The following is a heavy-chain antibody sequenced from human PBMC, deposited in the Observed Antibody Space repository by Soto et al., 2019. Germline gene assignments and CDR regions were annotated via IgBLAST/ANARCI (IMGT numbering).Heavy chain of an antibody. D-gene: IGHD3-3*01. CDR3: ARDFWSGYPTNNWFDP. CDR1: GYTFTSYA. Sequence: ASVKVSCKASGYTFTSYAIHWVRQAPGQRLEWMGWINAGNGNTKYSQKFQGRVTITRDTSASTAYMELSSLRSEDTAVYYCARDFWSGYPTNNWFDPWGQGTLVTVSS. J-gene: IGHJ5*02. V-gene: IGHV1-3*01. CDR2: INAGNGNT.